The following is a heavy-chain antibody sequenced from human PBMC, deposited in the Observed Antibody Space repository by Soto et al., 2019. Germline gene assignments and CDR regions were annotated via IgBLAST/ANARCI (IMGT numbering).Heavy chain of an antibody. CDR1: GYTFTSHS. V-gene: IGHV1-3*01. CDR3: ARETYGHLDY. D-gene: IGHD4-17*01. CDR2: INAASGNT. Sequence: QVQLVQSGAEVKKPGASVKVSCKASGYTFTSHSMHWVRQAPGQRFEWMGWINAASGNTKYSQKLQDRVTFTRDTSASTAYRELSSLNSEDTAVYYCARETYGHLDYWGQGTPVTVSS. J-gene: IGHJ4*02.